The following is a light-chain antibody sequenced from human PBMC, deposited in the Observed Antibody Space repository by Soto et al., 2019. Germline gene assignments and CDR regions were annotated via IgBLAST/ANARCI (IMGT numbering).Light chain of an antibody. CDR2: GAS. CDR1: QSVGST. J-gene: IGKJ1*01. V-gene: IGKV3-20*01. Sequence: EVVMTQSPATLSVSPGESVTLSFWASQSVGSTVAWYQHNPCQAPRLLIYGASNRATGIPDRFSGSGSGTDFTLTISRLEPEDFAVYYCQQYGSSGTFGQGTKVDIK. CDR3: QQYGSSGT.